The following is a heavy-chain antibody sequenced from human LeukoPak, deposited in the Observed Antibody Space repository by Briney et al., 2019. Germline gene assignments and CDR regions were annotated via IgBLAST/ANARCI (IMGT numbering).Heavy chain of an antibody. Sequence: SETLSLTCTVSGGSISSYYWTWVRQPAGKGLDWIGRIYSSGSTNYNPSLKSRVSMSVDTSKNQFSLKLSSVTAADSALYYWARAAALDSWGQGTLVTVSS. J-gene: IGHJ4*02. D-gene: IGHD6-13*01. CDR1: GGSISSYY. CDR2: IYSSGST. CDR3: ARAAALDS. V-gene: IGHV4-4*07.